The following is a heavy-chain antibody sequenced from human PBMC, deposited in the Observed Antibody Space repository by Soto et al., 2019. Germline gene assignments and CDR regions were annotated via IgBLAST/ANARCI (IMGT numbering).Heavy chain of an antibody. CDR2: INYSGTT. V-gene: IGHV4-39*02. CDR1: AGSFGSSAYC. CDR3: SRRAPEGFDP. Sequence: KTSETLSLTCAVSAGSFGSSAYCWGWLRQAPGKGLEWIGSINYSGTTYYNPSLKSRVTISVDTSKNHFSLKLSSVTAADTALYYCSRRAPEGFDPWGQGTPVTVSS. J-gene: IGHJ5*02.